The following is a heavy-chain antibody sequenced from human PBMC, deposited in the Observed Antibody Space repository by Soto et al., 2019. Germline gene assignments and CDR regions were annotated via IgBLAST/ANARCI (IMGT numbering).Heavy chain of an antibody. CDR3: ARGHTAGQLEGFDF. CDR1: VYTFTDYD. V-gene: IGHV1-2*02. J-gene: IGHJ3*01. CDR2: INSDSGGT. Sequence: VASVRVSCKASVYTFTDYDIHCVRQAPGQGLEWMGWINSDSGGTNFAQKFEGRVTMTRDTSFSTAYMELSRLRSDDTAVYYCARGHTAGQLEGFDFWGQGTMVTVSS. D-gene: IGHD5-18*01.